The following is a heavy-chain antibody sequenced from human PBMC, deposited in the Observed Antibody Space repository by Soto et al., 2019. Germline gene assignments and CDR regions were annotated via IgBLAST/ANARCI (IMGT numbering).Heavy chain of an antibody. CDR3: ARGYSSGWANY. CDR2: INHSGST. J-gene: IGHJ4*02. CDR1: GGSFSGYY. D-gene: IGHD6-19*01. V-gene: IGHV4-34*01. Sequence: QVQLQQWGAGLLKPSETLSLTCAVYGGSFSGYYWSWIRQPPGKGLEWIGEINHSGSTNYNPSLKSRVTISVDTSKNQFSLKLSSVTAADTAVYYCARGYSSGWANYWGQGTLVTVSS.